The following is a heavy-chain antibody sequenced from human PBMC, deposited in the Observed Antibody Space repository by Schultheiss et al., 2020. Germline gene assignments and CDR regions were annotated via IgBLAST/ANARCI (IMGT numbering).Heavy chain of an antibody. J-gene: IGHJ4*02. D-gene: IGHD3-10*01. CDR3: TRQGYGSFDY. V-gene: IGHV3-73*01. CDR1: GFTVSSNY. Sequence: GGSLRLSCAASGFTVSSNYMSWVRQASGKGLEWVGRIRSKANSYATAYAASVKGRFTISRDDSKNTAYLQMNSLKTEDTAVYYCTRQGYGSFDYWGQGTLVNVSS. CDR2: IRSKANSYAT.